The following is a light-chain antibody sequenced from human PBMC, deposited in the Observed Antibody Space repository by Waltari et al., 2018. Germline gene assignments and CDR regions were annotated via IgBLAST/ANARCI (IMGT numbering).Light chain of an antibody. Sequence: QSALTQPASVSGSPGQSITISCTGTSNDVGASNFVSWYQQPPGRAPQPMIYDVTERPSGMSDRFSGSKSANTASLTISGLLPEDEAIYYCSSFTDTHTLLFGGGTTVTVL. CDR1: SNDVGASNF. CDR2: DVT. V-gene: IGLV2-14*03. J-gene: IGLJ2*01. CDR3: SSFTDTHTLL.